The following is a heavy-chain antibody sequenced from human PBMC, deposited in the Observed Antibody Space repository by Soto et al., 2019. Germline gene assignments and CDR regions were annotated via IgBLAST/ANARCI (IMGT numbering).Heavy chain of an antibody. D-gene: IGHD4-17*01. CDR3: ASLGNFGVHPGADY. CDR2: IYYSGST. Sequence: SETLSLTCTVSGGSISSGGYYWSWIRQHPGKGLEWIGYIYYSGSTYYNPSLKSRVTISVDTSKNQFSLKLSSVTAADTAVYYCASLGNFGVHPGADYWGQGTLVTVSS. J-gene: IGHJ4*02. V-gene: IGHV4-31*03. CDR1: GGSISSGGYY.